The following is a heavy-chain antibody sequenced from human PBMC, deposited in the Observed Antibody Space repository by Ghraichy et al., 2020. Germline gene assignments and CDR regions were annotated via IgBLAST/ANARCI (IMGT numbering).Heavy chain of an antibody. J-gene: IGHJ4*02. CDR3: ARDLYDYVWGSDRYTSHFDY. D-gene: IGHD3-16*02. CDR2: ISPKSGGT. Sequence: ASVKVSCKASGYTFTDYYINWVRQAPGQGLEWLGRISPKSGGTDFAQKFQGRVTMTRDTPITTAFLGLSSLRSDDTAVYYCARDLYDYVWGSDRYTSHFDYWGQGTLVTVSS. V-gene: IGHV1-2*06. CDR1: GYTFTDYY.